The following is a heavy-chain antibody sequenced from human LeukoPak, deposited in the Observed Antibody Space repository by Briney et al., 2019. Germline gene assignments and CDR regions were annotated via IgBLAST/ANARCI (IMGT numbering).Heavy chain of an antibody. CDR3: ARRNRVYYDFDY. V-gene: IGHV4-59*08. CDR1: GGSISSYY. D-gene: IGHD5/OR15-5a*01. J-gene: IGHJ4*02. CDR2: ISYTGST. Sequence: SETLSLTCTVSGGSISSYYWSWIRQPPGKALEWIGYISYTGSTKYNPSLESRVTISVDTSKNQFSLKLSSVTAADTAVYFCARRNRVYYDFDYWGQGTLVTVSS.